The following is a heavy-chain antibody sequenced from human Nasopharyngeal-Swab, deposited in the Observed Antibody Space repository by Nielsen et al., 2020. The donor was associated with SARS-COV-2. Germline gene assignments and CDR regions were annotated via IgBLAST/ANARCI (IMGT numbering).Heavy chain of an antibody. D-gene: IGHD2-8*01. J-gene: IGHJ6*02. CDR2: IYSGGST. CDR3: ARDRTDYCTNGVCYPASYYYGMDV. V-gene: IGHV3-66*01. Sequence: GASLKISCAASGFTVSSNYMSWVRPAPGKGLEWVSVIYSGGSTYYADSVKGRFTISRDNSKNTLYLQMNSLRAEDTAVYYCARDRTDYCTNGVCYPASYYYGMDVWGQGTTVTVSS. CDR1: GFTVSSNY.